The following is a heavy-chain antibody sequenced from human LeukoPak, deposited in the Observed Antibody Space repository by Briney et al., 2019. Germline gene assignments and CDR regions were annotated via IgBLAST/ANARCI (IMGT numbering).Heavy chain of an antibody. Sequence: PGGSLRLSCAASGFTVSSYGMTWVRQAPGKGLEWVSAFSATDGSAQYAESVKGHFTISRDNSKNSLYLKMNSLRDEDTAVYYCAKARIAAAGTGAFDVWGQGTMVTVSS. J-gene: IGHJ3*01. CDR3: AKARIAAAGTGAFDV. CDR1: GFTVSSYG. CDR2: FSATDGSA. D-gene: IGHD6-13*01. V-gene: IGHV3-23*01.